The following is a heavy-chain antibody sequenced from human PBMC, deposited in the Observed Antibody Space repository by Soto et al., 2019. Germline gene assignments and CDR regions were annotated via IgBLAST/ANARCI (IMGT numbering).Heavy chain of an antibody. Sequence: QLQLQESGSGLVKPSQNLSLTCAVSGGSISGGNYSWSWIRQSPGKGLEWIGYIYQGRSTYYNPSLKSRVVISADRSKNHFSLKLTSVTAADTAMYYCARVLDSYDSTGFYYEGKFDCWGQGTLVTVSS. CDR1: GGSISGGNYS. V-gene: IGHV4-30-2*06. CDR2: IYQGRST. D-gene: IGHD3-22*01. CDR3: ARVLDSYDSTGFYYEGKFDC. J-gene: IGHJ4*02.